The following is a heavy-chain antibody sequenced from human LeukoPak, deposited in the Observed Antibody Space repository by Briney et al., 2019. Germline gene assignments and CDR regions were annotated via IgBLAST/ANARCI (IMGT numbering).Heavy chain of an antibody. Sequence: ASVKVSCKASGGTFSSYAISWVRQAPGQGLEWMGRIIPILGIANYAQKFQGRVTMTRNTSISTAYMELSSLRSEDTAVYYCARVEQLVRTGDYWGQGTLVTVSS. CDR1: GGTFSSYA. CDR3: ARVEQLVRTGDY. J-gene: IGHJ4*02. CDR2: IIPILGIA. V-gene: IGHV1-69*04. D-gene: IGHD6-6*01.